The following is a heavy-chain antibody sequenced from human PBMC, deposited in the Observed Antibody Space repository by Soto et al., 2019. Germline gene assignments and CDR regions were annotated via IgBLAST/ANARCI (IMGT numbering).Heavy chain of an antibody. CDR3: VRESAPSGPNYFDT. CDR2: ISHSGST. CDR1: GFTFSSYA. Sequence: LRLSCAASGFTFSSYAMSWVRQPPGKGLEWIAYISHSGSTYYNPSLKGRVTVSVDRSKNQFSLKLDSVSAAETAIYYCVRESAPSGPNYFDTWGPGTLVTVSS. D-gene: IGHD6-13*01. J-gene: IGHJ5*02. V-gene: IGHV4-30-2*01.